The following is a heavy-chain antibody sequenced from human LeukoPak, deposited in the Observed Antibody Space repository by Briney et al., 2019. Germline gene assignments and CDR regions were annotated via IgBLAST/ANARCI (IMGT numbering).Heavy chain of an antibody. CDR2: ISFSGDSI. Sequence: PGGSLRLSCAASGFTFSDSAMTWVRQAPGKGLEWVSLISFSGDSIYYADSVRGRFTISRDNSKDTLYLRMNSLRAEDTAIYYCARDIQLSTWGLGTMVTVSS. CDR3: ARDIQLST. J-gene: IGHJ3*01. CDR1: GFTFSDSA. D-gene: IGHD5-24*01. V-gene: IGHV3-23*01.